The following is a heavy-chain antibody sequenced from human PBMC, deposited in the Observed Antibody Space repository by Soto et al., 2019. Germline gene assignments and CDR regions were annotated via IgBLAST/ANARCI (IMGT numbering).Heavy chain of an antibody. CDR1: GYTFTSYD. V-gene: IGHV1-8*01. CDR3: ARPGYCSGGTCQYWFDP. Sequence: QVQLVQSGAEVKKPGASVKVSCKASGYTFTSYDMNWVRQATGQGLEWMGWMNPKSGNTGYAQKFQGRVTMTRNTPISTAYMELSSLRSEDTAVYYCARPGYCSGGTCQYWFDPWGQGTLVTVSS. CDR2: MNPKSGNT. J-gene: IGHJ5*02. D-gene: IGHD2-15*01.